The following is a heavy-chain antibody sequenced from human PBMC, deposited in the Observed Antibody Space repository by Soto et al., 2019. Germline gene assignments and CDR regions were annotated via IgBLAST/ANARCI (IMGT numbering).Heavy chain of an antibody. J-gene: IGHJ4*02. CDR1: GFTFGSFA. V-gene: IGHV3-30*18. D-gene: IGHD6-19*01. CDR3: AKDLGSRGWEYFDH. Sequence: QLVESGGGVVQPGKSLRLSCAGSGFTFGSFAMHWVRQAPGKGLEWVAVISFHGRHQYYADSVKGRFTISRDNSNNTVYLQLSSLRLEDTAVYYCAKDLGSRGWEYFDHWGQGTLVTVSS. CDR2: ISFHGRHQ.